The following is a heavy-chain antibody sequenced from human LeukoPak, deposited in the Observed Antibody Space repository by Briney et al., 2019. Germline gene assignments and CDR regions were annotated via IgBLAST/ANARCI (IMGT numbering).Heavy chain of an antibody. CDR2: IIPIFGTA. D-gene: IGHD3-22*01. J-gene: IGHJ5*02. CDR3: ASTYDSSGYYSPSWFDP. CDR1: GGTFSSYA. V-gene: IGHV1-69*05. Sequence: SVKVSCKASGGTFSSYAISWVRQAPGQGLEWMGGIIPIFGTANYAQKFQGGVTITTDESTSTAYMELSSLRSEDTAVYYCASTYDSSGYYSPSWFDPWGQGTLVTVSS.